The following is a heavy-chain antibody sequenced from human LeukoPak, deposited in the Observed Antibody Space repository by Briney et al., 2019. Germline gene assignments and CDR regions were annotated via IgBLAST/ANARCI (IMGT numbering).Heavy chain of an antibody. Sequence: GGSLRLSCTASGFTFGDYAMSWVRQAPGKGLEWVGFIRSKAYGGTTEYAASVKGRFTISRDDSKSIAYLQMNSLKTEDTAVYYCTRDRTSRITMSWWATRFWRAPLDYWGQGTLVTVSS. J-gene: IGHJ4*02. CDR2: IRSKAYGGTT. D-gene: IGHD3-22*01. CDR1: GFTFGDYA. CDR3: TRDRTSRITMSWWATRFWRAPLDY. V-gene: IGHV3-49*04.